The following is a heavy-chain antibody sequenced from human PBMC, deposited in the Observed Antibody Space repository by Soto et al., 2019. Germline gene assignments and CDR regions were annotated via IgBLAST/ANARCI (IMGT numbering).Heavy chain of an antibody. V-gene: IGHV1-18*01. D-gene: IGHD3-10*01. Sequence: ASVKVSCKASGYTFTSYGISWVRQAPGQGLEWMGWISAYNGNTNYAQKLQGRVTMTTDTSTSTAYMELRSLRSDDTAVYYCARDIMVRGVIITGDYYGMDVWGQGTKVTVSS. CDR3: ARDIMVRGVIITGDYYGMDV. J-gene: IGHJ6*02. CDR1: GYTFTSYG. CDR2: ISAYNGNT.